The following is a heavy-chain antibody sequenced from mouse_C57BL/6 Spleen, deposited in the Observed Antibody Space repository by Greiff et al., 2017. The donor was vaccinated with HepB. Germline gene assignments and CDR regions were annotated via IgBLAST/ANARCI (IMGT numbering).Heavy chain of an antibody. D-gene: IGHD2-4*01. CDR3: ARKGDYDGVYYAMDY. V-gene: IGHV5-17*01. CDR1: GFTFSDYG. J-gene: IGHJ4*01. CDR2: ISSGSSTI. Sequence: EVQVVESGGGLVKPGGSLKLSSAASGFTFSDYGMHWVRQAPEKGLEWVAYISSGSSTIYYADTVKGRFTISRDNAKNTLFLQMTSLRSEDTAMYYCARKGDYDGVYYAMDYWGQGTSVTVSS.